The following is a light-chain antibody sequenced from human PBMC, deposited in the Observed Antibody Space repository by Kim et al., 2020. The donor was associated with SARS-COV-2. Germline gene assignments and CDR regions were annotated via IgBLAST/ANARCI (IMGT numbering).Light chain of an antibody. V-gene: IGLV2-8*01. CDR3: SSYAGSNNFV. CDR1: SSDVGCYNY. Sequence: GQSLTISCTGTSSDVGCYNYVSSSQQHPRKAPKLMIYEVSKRPSGVPDRFSGSKSGNTASLTVSGLQAEDEADYYCSSYAGSNNFVFGTGTKVTVL. CDR2: EVS. J-gene: IGLJ1*01.